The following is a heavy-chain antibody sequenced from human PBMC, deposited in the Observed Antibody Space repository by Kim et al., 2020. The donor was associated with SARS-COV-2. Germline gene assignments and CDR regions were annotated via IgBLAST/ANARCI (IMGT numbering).Heavy chain of an antibody. CDR3: AKDMGRYYDSSGYYS. Sequence: DSVKGRFTISRDNAKNSLYLQMNSLRAEDTALYYCAKDMGRYYDSSGYYSWGQGTLVTVSS. D-gene: IGHD3-22*01. V-gene: IGHV3-9*01. J-gene: IGHJ4*02.